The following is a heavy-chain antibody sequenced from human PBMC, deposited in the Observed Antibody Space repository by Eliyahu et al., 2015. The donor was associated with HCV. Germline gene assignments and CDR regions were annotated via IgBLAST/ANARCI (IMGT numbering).Heavy chain of an antibody. CDR1: XGSXXXYY. D-gene: IGHD6-19*01. CDR3: ASGGGGIAVAGTGGWFDP. V-gene: IGHV4-59*01. CDR2: IHYSGSI. Sequence: QVQLQESGPGLVKPSETLSLXCTVSXGSXXXYYWSWIRQPPGKGXEXIGYIHYSGSINYNPXLKSRVTXSLXTSKNQFSLNLTSVTAADTAVYYCASGGGGIAVAGTGGWFDPWGQGTLVTVSS. J-gene: IGHJ5*02.